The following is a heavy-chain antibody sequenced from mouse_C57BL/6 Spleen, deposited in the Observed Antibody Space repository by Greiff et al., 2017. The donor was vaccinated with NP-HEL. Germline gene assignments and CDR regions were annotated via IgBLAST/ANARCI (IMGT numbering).Heavy chain of an antibody. CDR1: GYTFTSYW. CDR2: IDPSDSYT. Sequence: QVQLQQPGAELVMPGASVKLSCKASGYTFTSYWMHWVKQRPGQGLEWIGEIDPSDSYTKYNQKFKGKSTLTVDKSSSTSYMQLSSLTSEDSAVYYCARRNGYGNYPDYWGQGTTLTVSS. D-gene: IGHD2-1*01. V-gene: IGHV1-69*01. J-gene: IGHJ2*01. CDR3: ARRNGYGNYPDY.